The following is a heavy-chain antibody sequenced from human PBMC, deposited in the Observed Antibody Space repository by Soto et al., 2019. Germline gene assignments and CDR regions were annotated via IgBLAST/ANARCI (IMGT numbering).Heavy chain of an antibody. J-gene: IGHJ4*02. Sequence: HVQLVQSGGELKKPGASVKVSCNTSGYTFNTYFITWVRQAPRHGLEWMGWISPHNGNTNYAEKFHGRVTMTTDTITKTAYMELRNLRFDDTAVYYCARDTSNSFDYWGQGTPGTVSS. CDR3: ARDTSNSFDY. CDR2: ISPHNGNT. D-gene: IGHD2-2*01. V-gene: IGHV1-18*01. CDR1: GYTFNTYF.